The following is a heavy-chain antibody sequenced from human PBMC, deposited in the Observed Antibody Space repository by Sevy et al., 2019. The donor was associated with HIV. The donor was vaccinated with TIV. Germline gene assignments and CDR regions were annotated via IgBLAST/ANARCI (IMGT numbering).Heavy chain of an antibody. V-gene: IGHV3-23*01. J-gene: IGHJ4*02. CDR3: ASPSSVMVRGVMGY. Sequence: GGSLRLSCAASGFTFSSYAMSWVRQAPGKGLEWVSAISGSGGSTYYADSVKGRFTISRDNSKNTLYLQMNSLRAEDTAVYYCASPSSVMVRGVMGYWGQGTLVTVSS. CDR1: GFTFSSYA. D-gene: IGHD3-10*01. CDR2: ISGSGGST.